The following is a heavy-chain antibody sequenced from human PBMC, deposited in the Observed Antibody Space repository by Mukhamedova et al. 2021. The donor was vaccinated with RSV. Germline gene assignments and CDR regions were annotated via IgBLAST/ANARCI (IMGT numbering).Heavy chain of an antibody. CDR2: IYPGDSDT. D-gene: IGHD5-18*01. Sequence: GKGLEWMGIIYPGDSDTRYSPSFQGQVTISADKSISTAYLQWSSLKASDTAMYYCARPTANSDYYGIDVWGQGTTVTVSS. V-gene: IGHV5-51*01. CDR3: ARPTANSDYYGIDV. J-gene: IGHJ6*02.